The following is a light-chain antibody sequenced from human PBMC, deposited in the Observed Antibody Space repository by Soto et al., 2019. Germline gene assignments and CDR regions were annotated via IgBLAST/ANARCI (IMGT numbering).Light chain of an antibody. V-gene: IGLV2-11*01. Sequence: QSALTQPRSVSGSPGQSVTISCTGTSSDVGGYNFVSWYQQHPGKAPKVMIYDVSKRPSGVPDRFSGSKIGNTASLTISGLQAEDEADYDCCSYAGSYTWVFGGGTKLTVL. CDR1: SSDVGGYNF. CDR2: DVS. J-gene: IGLJ3*02. CDR3: CSYAGSYTWV.